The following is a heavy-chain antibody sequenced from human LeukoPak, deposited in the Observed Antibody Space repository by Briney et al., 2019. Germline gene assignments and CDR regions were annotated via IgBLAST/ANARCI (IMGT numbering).Heavy chain of an antibody. CDR3: ARASANYYDSSGYGDY. CDR1: GYTFTGYY. Sequence: ASVKVSCKASGYTFTGYYMHWVRQAPGQGLEWMGWINPNSGGTNYAQKFRGRVTMTRDTSISTAYMELSRLRSDDTAVYYCARASANYYDSSGYGDYWGQGTLVTVSS. V-gene: IGHV1-2*02. D-gene: IGHD3-22*01. CDR2: INPNSGGT. J-gene: IGHJ4*02.